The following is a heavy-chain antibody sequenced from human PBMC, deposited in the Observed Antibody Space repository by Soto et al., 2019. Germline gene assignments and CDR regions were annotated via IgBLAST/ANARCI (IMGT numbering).Heavy chain of an antibody. CDR3: GRDRWGELPA. D-gene: IGHD3-16*01. CDR1: GFIFSNYW. J-gene: IGHJ3*01. V-gene: IGHV3-74*01. CDR2: INTDGSGT. Sequence: EVQLVESGGGLVQPGGSLRLSCAASGFIFSNYWMLWVRQVPGKGLVWVSRINTDGSGTTYADSVRGRFTISRDNAKDTLYLLMNSLRAEDTAVYYCGRDRWGELPAWGQGTMVTVSS.